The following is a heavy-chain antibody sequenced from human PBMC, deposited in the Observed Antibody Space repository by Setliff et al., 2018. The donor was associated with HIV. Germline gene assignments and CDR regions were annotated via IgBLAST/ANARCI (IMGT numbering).Heavy chain of an antibody. Sequence: SETLSLTCAVYGGSFSGYYWSWIRQPPGKGLEWIGEINHSGSTNYNPSLKSRVTISVDTSKNQFSLSLASVTAADTAVYFCAAYFDFWSGYGLRGVVPCMDVWGKGTTVTVSS. CDR1: GGSFSGYY. CDR2: INHSGST. V-gene: IGHV4-34*01. CDR3: AAYFDFWSGYGLRGVVPCMDV. D-gene: IGHD3-3*01. J-gene: IGHJ6*03.